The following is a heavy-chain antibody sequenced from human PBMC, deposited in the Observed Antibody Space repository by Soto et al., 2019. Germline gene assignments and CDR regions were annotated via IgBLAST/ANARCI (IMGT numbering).Heavy chain of an antibody. CDR1: GGSFSGCY. Sequence: PSVTLGLTCAVCGGSFSGCYWRGIRQPPGKGREWIGEINHSGSTNYTPSLKSRVTISVDTSKNQFSLKLSSVTAADTAVYYCARGTWFGELTRYYYYGMDVWGQGTTVTVSS. D-gene: IGHD3-10*01. CDR3: ARGTWFGELTRYYYYGMDV. V-gene: IGHV4-34*01. J-gene: IGHJ6*02. CDR2: INHSGST.